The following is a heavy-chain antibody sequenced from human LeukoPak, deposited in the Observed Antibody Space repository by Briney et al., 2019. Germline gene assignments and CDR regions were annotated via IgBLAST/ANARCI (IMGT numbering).Heavy chain of an antibody. D-gene: IGHD3-10*01. CDR1: GFTFSRYA. CDR3: AKDSGGGYYGSGEIDY. CDR2: IRYDGSNK. V-gene: IGHV3-30*02. J-gene: IGHJ4*02. Sequence: QPGGSLRLSCAASGFTFSRYAMQWVRQAPGKGREWVAFIRYDGSNKYYVDSVKGRFTISRDNSKNTLYLQMNSLRAEDTAVYYCAKDSGGGYYGSGEIDYWGQGTLVTVSS.